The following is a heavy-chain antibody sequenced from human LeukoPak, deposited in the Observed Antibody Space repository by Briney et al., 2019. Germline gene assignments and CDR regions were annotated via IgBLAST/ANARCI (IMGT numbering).Heavy chain of an antibody. CDR2: ISSSGSTI. D-gene: IGHD2-2*01. Sequence: PGGSLRLSCAASGFTFSSYEMNWVRQAPGKGLEWVSYISSSGSTIYYADSVKGRFTISRDNAKNSLYLQMNSLRAEDTAVYYCARDFSTDYYYYYYMDVWGKGTTVTISS. CDR3: ARDFSTDYYYYYYMDV. V-gene: IGHV3-48*03. J-gene: IGHJ6*03. CDR1: GFTFSSYE.